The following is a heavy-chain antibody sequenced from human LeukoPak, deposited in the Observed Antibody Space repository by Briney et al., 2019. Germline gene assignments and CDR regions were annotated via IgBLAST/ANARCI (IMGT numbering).Heavy chain of an antibody. CDR3: ARLYSSGWYSHFDY. CDR2: INLDGGEE. J-gene: IGHJ4*02. V-gene: IGHV3-7*01. Sequence: GGSLRLSCAASGFIFSNSWMNWVRQAPGKGLEWVANINLDGGEERYVDSVKGRFTISRDNAKNSLYLQMNSLRVEDTAVYYCARLYSSGWYSHFDYWGQGTLVTVSS. CDR1: GFIFSNSW. D-gene: IGHD6-19*01.